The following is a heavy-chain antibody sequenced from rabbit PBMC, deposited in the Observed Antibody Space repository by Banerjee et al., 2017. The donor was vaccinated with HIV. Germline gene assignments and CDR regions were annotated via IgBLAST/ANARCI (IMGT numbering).Heavy chain of an antibody. CDR3: ARGIYYFDL. D-gene: IGHD1-1*01. J-gene: IGHJ4*01. CDR1: GFTISSVG. CDR2: IYPDYSST. Sequence: QSLEESGGDLVKPGASLTLTCTASGFTISSVGISWVRQAPGKGLEWIAYIYPDYSSTGYASWVNGRFTISLDNAQNTVFLQMTSLTAADTATYFCARGIYYFDLWGQGTLVTVS. V-gene: IGHV1S40*01.